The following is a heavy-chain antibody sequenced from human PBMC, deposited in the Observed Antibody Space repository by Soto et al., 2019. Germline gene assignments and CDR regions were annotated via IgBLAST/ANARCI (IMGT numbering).Heavy chain of an antibody. Sequence: GGSLRLSCAASGFTVSSNYMSWVRQAPGKGLEWVSVIYSGGSTYYADSVKGRFTISRDNSKNTLYLQMNSLRAEDTAVYYCARGQYSGYDLLLFDYWGQGTLVTVSS. CDR2: IYSGGST. J-gene: IGHJ4*02. V-gene: IGHV3-66*01. CDR1: GFTVSSNY. CDR3: ARGQYSGYDLLLFDY. D-gene: IGHD5-12*01.